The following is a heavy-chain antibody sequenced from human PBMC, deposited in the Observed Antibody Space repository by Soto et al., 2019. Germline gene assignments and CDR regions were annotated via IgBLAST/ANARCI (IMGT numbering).Heavy chain of an antibody. CDR2: IDWDDDK. J-gene: IGHJ4*02. D-gene: IGHD2-15*01. V-gene: IGHV2-70*04. CDR1: GFSLSTSGMR. CDR3: ARMFHCSGGTCPFDY. Sequence: SGPTLVNPTQTLALTCTFSGFSLSTSGMRVSWIRQPPGKALEWLARIDWDDDKFYNTSLKTRLTISKDSSKNQVGLTMTNMDPVDTATYYCARMFHCSGGTCPFDYWGQGALVTVSS.